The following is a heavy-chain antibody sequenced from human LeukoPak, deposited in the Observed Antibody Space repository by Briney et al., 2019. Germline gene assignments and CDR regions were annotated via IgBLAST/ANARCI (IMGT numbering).Heavy chain of an antibody. CDR3: ASGPEPYFDY. Sequence: PSETLSLTCAVYGGSFSGYYWSWIRQPPGKGLEWIGEINHSGSTNYNPSLKSRVTISVDTSKNQFSLKLSSVTAADTAVYYCASGPEPYFDYWGQGTLVTVSS. D-gene: IGHD1-14*01. V-gene: IGHV4-34*01. CDR2: INHSGST. J-gene: IGHJ4*02. CDR1: GGSFSGYY.